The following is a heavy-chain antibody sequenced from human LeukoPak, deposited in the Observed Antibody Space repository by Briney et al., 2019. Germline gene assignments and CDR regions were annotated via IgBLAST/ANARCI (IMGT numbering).Heavy chain of an antibody. V-gene: IGHV4-59*01. CDR1: GGSISGYY. CDR3: ARQPDYYYYMDV. Sequence: SETLSLTCSVSGGSISGYYWSWIRQAPGKGLEWIGYIYYSGSTNYNPSLKSRVTISVDTSKNQFSLKLSSVTAADTAMYYCARQPDYYYYMDVWGKGTTVTVSS. J-gene: IGHJ6*03. D-gene: IGHD1-14*01. CDR2: IYYSGST.